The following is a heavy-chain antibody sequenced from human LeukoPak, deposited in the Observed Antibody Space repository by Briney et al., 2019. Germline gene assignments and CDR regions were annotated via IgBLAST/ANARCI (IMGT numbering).Heavy chain of an antibody. CDR2: IGPDSGT. J-gene: IGHJ4*02. CDR1: GYTFTGYY. V-gene: IGHV1-2*06. CDR3: ARGPQQWQPFDF. D-gene: IGHD6-19*01. Sequence: ASVKVSCKASGYTFTGYYIHWVRQAPGQGLEWMGHIGPDSGTNYPQRFQGRVTMARGASISTAYIELSGLTSDDTAVYYCARGPQQWQPFDFWDQGTLVTVSS.